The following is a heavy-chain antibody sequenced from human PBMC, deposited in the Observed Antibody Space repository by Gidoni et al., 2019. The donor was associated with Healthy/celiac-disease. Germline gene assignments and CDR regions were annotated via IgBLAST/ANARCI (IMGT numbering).Heavy chain of an antibody. Sequence: EVQLVESGGGLVKPGGSLRLSCAASGFTFSNAWMSWVRQAQGKGLEWVGRIKSKTDGGTTDYAAPVKGRFTISRDDSKNTLYLQMNSLKTEDTAVYYCTTEGELDDAFDIWGQGTMVTVSS. D-gene: IGHD6-6*01. CDR1: GFTFSNAW. V-gene: IGHV3-15*01. CDR3: TTEGELDDAFDI. CDR2: IKSKTDGGTT. J-gene: IGHJ3*02.